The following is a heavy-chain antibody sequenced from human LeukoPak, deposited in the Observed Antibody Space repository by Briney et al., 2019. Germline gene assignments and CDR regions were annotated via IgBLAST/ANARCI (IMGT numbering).Heavy chain of an antibody. J-gene: IGHJ4*02. D-gene: IGHD4-17*01. CDR2: IIPSFGPA. Sequence: SVKVSCKASGGTFSSSAISWVRQAPGQGLEWMGAIIPSFGPANYAQEFQGRVTITADESTSTAYMELSSLRSEDTAAYYCARSRGGSHYGTFWDYWGQGTLVTVSS. V-gene: IGHV1-69*01. CDR3: ARSRGGSHYGTFWDY. CDR1: GGTFSSSA.